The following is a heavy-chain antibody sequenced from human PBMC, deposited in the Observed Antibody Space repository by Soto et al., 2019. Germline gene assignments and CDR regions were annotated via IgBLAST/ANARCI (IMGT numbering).Heavy chain of an antibody. V-gene: IGHV3-7*01. Sequence: PGGSLRLSCAASGFTFSSYWMSWVRQAPGKGLEWVANIKQDGSEKYYVDSVKGRFTISGDNAKNSLYLQMNSLRAEDTAVYYCATYITGTTRGYYYYYYMDVWGKGTTVTVSS. J-gene: IGHJ6*03. CDR2: IKQDGSEK. CDR3: ATYITGTTRGYYYYYYMDV. D-gene: IGHD1-7*01. CDR1: GFTFSSYW.